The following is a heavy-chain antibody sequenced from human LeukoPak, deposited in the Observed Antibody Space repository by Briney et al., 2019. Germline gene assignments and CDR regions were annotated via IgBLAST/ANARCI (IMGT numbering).Heavy chain of an antibody. V-gene: IGHV3-66*01. D-gene: IGHD5-18*01. CDR3: ARVVGGYSYAFDY. Sequence: GGSLRLSCAASGFTVSSNYMSWVRQAPGKGLEWVSVIYSGGSAYYADSVKGRFTISRDNSKNTLSLQMNSLRAEDTAAYYCARVVGGYSYAFDYWGQGTLVTVSS. J-gene: IGHJ4*02. CDR1: GFTVSSNY. CDR2: IYSGGSA.